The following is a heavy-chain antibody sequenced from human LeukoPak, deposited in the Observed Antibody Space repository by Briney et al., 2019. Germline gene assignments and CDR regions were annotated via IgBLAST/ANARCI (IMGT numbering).Heavy chain of an antibody. CDR2: IYYSGST. CDR3: ARSDFGVVDSGWFDP. Sequence: PSETLSLTCTVSGGSISSYYWSWIRQPPGKGLEWIGYIYYSGSTNYNPSLKSRVTISVDTSKNQFSLKLGSVTAADTAVYYCARSDFGVVDSGWFDPWGQGTLVTVSS. D-gene: IGHD3-3*01. J-gene: IGHJ5*02. CDR1: GGSISSYY. V-gene: IGHV4-59*12.